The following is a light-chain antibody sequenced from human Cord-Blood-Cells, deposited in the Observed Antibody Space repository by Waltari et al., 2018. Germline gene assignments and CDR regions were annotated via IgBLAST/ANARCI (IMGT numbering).Light chain of an antibody. Sequence: QSVLTPPPSVSGAPGPRVTISCTGSSSNIVAGYDVHWYQQLPGTAPKLLIYGNSKRPSGVPDRFSGSKSGTSASLAITGLQAEDEGDYYCQSYDSSLSGSVFGGGTKLTVL. CDR3: QSYDSSLSGSV. V-gene: IGLV1-40*01. CDR2: GNS. CDR1: SSNIVAGYD. J-gene: IGLJ3*02.